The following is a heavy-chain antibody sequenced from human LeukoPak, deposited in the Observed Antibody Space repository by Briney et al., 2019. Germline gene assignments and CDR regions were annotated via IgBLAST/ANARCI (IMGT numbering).Heavy chain of an antibody. Sequence: LETLSLTCTVSGGSISSSGYYWGWIRQPPGKGLEWIGNIHYSGSTYYNPSLKSRVTISVDTPKNQFSLKLSSVTAADTAVYYCARGVHYYDSSGYNHDAFDIWGQGTMVTVSS. J-gene: IGHJ3*02. V-gene: IGHV4-39*01. CDR2: IHYSGST. D-gene: IGHD3-22*01. CDR1: GGSISSSGYY. CDR3: ARGVHYYDSSGYNHDAFDI.